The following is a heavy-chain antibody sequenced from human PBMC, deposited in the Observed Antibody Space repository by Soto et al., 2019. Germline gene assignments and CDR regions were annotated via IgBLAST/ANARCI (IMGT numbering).Heavy chain of an antibody. CDR2: IIPILGTA. Sequence: EASVKVSCKASGGTFSSYAISWVRQAPGQGLEWMGGIIPILGTANYAQKFQGRVTITADESTSTAYMELSSLRSEDTAVYYCARDGISGNDYYHYVMDFWGQGSTVIVSS. CDR3: ARDGISGNDYYHYVMDF. V-gene: IGHV1-69*13. D-gene: IGHD6-25*01. CDR1: GGTFSSYA. J-gene: IGHJ6*02.